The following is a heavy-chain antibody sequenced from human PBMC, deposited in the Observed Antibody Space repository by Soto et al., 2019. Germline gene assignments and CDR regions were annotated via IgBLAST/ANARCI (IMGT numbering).Heavy chain of an antibody. V-gene: IGHV3-48*03. D-gene: IGHD5-12*01. CDR2: ISRSGYTV. Sequence: EVHLVESGGALAQPGGSLRLSCAASRFTFSSYEMNWVRQAPGKGLEWVSYISRSGYTVYYADSVRGRFTISRDNTRNSLYLQMNSLRDDDTALYYCVRYCGTTLCNGVATRSFDYWGQGTLFTVSS. CDR1: RFTFSSYE. CDR3: VRYCGTTLCNGVATRSFDY. J-gene: IGHJ4*02.